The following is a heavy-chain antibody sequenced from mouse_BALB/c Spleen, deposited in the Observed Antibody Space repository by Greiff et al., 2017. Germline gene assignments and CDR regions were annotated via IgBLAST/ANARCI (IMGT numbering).Heavy chain of an antibody. V-gene: IGHV2-6-7*01. CDR1: GFSLTGYG. Sequence: VKLVESGPGLVAPSQSLSITCTVSGFSLTGYGVNWVRQPPGKGLEWLGMIWGDGSTDYNAAFISRLSISKDNSKSQVFFKMNSLQANDTAIYYCARKEALGRGFAYWGQGTLVTVSA. D-gene: IGHD4-1*01. CDR2: IWGDGST. J-gene: IGHJ3*01. CDR3: ARKEALGRGFAY.